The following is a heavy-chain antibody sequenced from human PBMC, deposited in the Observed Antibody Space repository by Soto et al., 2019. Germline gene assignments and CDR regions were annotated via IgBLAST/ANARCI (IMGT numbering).Heavy chain of an antibody. V-gene: IGHV3-9*01. Sequence: EVQLVESGGGLVQPGRSLRLSCAASGFSFDDYAMHWVRQAPGRGLGWGSGITWNSGYIGYADSVKGRFTISKDNAKNSLYLKMNSLRPEDTAVYYCAKGTYDSSGYYTAPDYWGQGTLVTVSS. CDR2: ITWNSGYI. J-gene: IGHJ4*02. CDR3: AKGTYDSSGYYTAPDY. CDR1: GFSFDDYA. D-gene: IGHD3-22*01.